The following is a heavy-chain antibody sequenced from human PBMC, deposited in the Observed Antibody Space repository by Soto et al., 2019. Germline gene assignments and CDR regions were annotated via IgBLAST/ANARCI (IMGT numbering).Heavy chain of an antibody. D-gene: IGHD3-22*01. CDR3: ARLHYDSSGYRAKYYFDY. V-gene: IGHV5-51*01. CDR1: GYSFTSYW. Sequence: GESLKISCKGSGYSFTSYWIGWVRQMPGKGLEWMGIIYPGDSDTRYSPSFQGQVTISADKSISTAYLQWSSLKASDTAMYYCARLHYDSSGYRAKYYFDYWGQGTLVTVSS. J-gene: IGHJ4*02. CDR2: IYPGDSDT.